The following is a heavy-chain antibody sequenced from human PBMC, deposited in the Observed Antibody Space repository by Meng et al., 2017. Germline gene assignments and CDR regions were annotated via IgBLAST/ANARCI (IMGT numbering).Heavy chain of an antibody. D-gene: IGHD2-2*01. CDR3: ARDIVVVPAAIFQYDYYYGMDV. CDR1: GYTFTCYY. V-gene: IGHV1-2*06. CDR2: INPNSGGT. Sequence: ASVKVSCKASGYTFTCYYMHWVRQAPGQGLEWMGRINPNSGGTNYAQKFQGRVTMTRDTSISTAYMELSRLRSDDTAVYYCARDIVVVPAAIFQYDYYYGMDVWGQGTTVTVSS. J-gene: IGHJ6*02.